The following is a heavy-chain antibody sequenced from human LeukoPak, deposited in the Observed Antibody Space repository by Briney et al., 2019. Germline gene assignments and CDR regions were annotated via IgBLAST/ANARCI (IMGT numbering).Heavy chain of an antibody. Sequence: TSETLSLTCTVSVGSISSYYWSWIRQPPGKGLEWIGHIYYSGSTNYNPSLKSRVTISIDTSKNQFSLRLSSVTAADTAVYYCARGIYGDYLDPWGQGTLVTVSS. CDR2: IYYSGST. V-gene: IGHV4-59*12. CDR1: VGSISSYY. J-gene: IGHJ5*02. D-gene: IGHD4-17*01. CDR3: ARGIYGDYLDP.